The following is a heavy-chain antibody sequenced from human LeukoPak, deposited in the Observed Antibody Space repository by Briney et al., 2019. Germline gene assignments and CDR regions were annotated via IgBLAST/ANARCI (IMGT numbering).Heavy chain of an antibody. J-gene: IGHJ5*02. Sequence: SETLSLTCAVYGGSFSGYYWSWIRQPPGKGLEWIGEINHSGSTNYNPSLKSRVTLSVDTSKNQFSLKLSSVTAADTAVYYCARVVYDYKNWFDPWGQGTLVTVSS. CDR1: GGSFSGYY. V-gene: IGHV4-34*01. CDR2: INHSGST. D-gene: IGHD3-16*01. CDR3: ARVVYDYKNWFDP.